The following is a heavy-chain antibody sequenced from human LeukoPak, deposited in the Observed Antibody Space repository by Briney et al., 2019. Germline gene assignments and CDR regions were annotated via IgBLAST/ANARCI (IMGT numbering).Heavy chain of an antibody. V-gene: IGHV4-34*01. CDR2: INHSGST. J-gene: IGHJ5*02. D-gene: IGHD2-2*01. Sequence: SGGSLRLSCAASGFTFSTFAMIWIRQPPGKGLEWIGEINHSGSTNYNPSLKSRVTISVDTSKNQFSLKLSSVTAADTAVYYCARWGTYASTSNWFDPWGQGTLVTVSS. CDR3: ARWGTYASTSNWFDP. CDR1: GFTFSTFA.